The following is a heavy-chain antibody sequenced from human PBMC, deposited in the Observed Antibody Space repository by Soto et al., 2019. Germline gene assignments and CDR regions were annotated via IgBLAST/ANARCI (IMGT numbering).Heavy chain of an antibody. D-gene: IGHD6-19*01. Sequence: SETLSLTCLVSGYSITAGGYYWSWIRHHPGKGLEWIGSFYSSGSIIYNPSLRSRVSISGDTSSNQFSMSLTSVTAADTARYYCARMYSSGSGWFHPWGQGTLVTVSS. CDR3: ARMYSSGSGWFHP. CDR1: GYSITAGGYY. CDR2: FYSSGSI. V-gene: IGHV4-31*03. J-gene: IGHJ5*02.